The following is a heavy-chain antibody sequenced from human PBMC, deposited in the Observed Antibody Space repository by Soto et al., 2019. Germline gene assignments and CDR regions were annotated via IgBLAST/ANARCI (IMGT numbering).Heavy chain of an antibody. CDR1: GYAFTTYG. J-gene: IGHJ4*02. CDR3: ARGRYGDY. CDR2: ISAHNGNT. Sequence: QVHLVQSGAEVKKPGASVKVSCKGSGYAFTTYGITWVRQAPGKGLEWMGWISAHNGNTKYAQTLQGRVTVTRDTSTSTAYMELRSLRSDGTAVYYCARGRYGDYWGQGALVTVSS. V-gene: IGHV1-18*01. D-gene: IGHD1-1*01.